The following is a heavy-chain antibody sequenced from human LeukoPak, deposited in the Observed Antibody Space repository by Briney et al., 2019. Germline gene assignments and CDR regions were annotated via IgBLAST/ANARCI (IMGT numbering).Heavy chain of an antibody. J-gene: IGHJ6*03. CDR3: ARSRSITIFGVVIRPYYYMDV. Sequence: SETLSLTCAVYGGSFSGYYWSWIRQPPGKGLEWIGEINHSGSTNYNPSLKSRVTISVDTSKNQFSLKLSSVTAADTAVYYCARSRSITIFGVVIRPYYYMDVWGKGTTVTVSS. CDR1: GGSFSGYY. V-gene: IGHV4-34*01. CDR2: INHSGST. D-gene: IGHD3-3*01.